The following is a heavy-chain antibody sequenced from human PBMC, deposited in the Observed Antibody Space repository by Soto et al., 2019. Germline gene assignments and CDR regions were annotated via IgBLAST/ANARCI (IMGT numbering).Heavy chain of an antibody. CDR3: AKDHRIWGRLVEYMDV. CDR2: ISGSGVST. V-gene: IGHV3-23*01. CDR1: GFTFSSYA. J-gene: IGHJ6*02. Sequence: GGSLRLSCAASGFTFSSYALGWVRQAPGRGLECVSAISGSGVSTFYAESVKGRFTISRDTSKNTLYLQMNTLTAEDTAVYYCAKDHRIWGRLVEYMDVWGQGTTVTVSS. D-gene: IGHD3-10*01.